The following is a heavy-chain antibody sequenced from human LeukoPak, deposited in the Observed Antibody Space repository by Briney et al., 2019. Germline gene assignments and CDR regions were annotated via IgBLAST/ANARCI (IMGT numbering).Heavy chain of an antibody. CDR1: GGSFSGYY. V-gene: IGHV4-34*01. CDR3: ARARVGATKWGSGVY. CDR2: INHSGST. J-gene: IGHJ4*02. Sequence: PSETLSLTCAVYGGSFSGYYWSWIRQPPGKGLEWIGGINHSGSTNYNPSLKSRVTISVDTSKNQFSLKLSSVTAADTAVYYCARARVGATKWGSGVYWGQGTLVTVSS. D-gene: IGHD1-26*01.